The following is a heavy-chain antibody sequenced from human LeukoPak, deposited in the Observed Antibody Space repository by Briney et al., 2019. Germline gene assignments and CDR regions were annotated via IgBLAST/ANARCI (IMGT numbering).Heavy chain of an antibody. J-gene: IGHJ6*02. CDR3: AREGGGSSWFYLVSYYYYGMDV. CDR1: GYTFTSYG. D-gene: IGHD6-13*01. CDR2: IIPIFGTA. V-gene: IGHV1-69*13. Sequence: SVKVSCKASGYTFTSYGISWVRQAPGQGLEWMGGIIPIFGTANYAQKFQGRVTITADESTSTAYMELSSLRSEDTAVYYCAREGGGSSWFYLVSYYYYGMDVWGQGTTVTVSS.